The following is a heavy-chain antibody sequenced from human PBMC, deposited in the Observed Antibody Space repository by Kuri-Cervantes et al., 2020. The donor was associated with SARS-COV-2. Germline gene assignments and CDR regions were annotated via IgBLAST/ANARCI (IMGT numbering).Heavy chain of an antibody. CDR2: IKSKTDGGTT. CDR3: ARDGRRITIFGVVIITFDY. CDR1: GFTFSNAW. D-gene: IGHD3-3*01. Sequence: GVLNISCAASGFTFSNAWMSWVRQAPGKGLEWVGRIKSKTDGGTTDYAAPVKGRFTISRDDSKNTLYLQMNSLKTEYTTVYYCARDGRRITIFGVVIITFDYWGQGTLVTVSS. J-gene: IGHJ4*02. V-gene: IGHV3-15*01.